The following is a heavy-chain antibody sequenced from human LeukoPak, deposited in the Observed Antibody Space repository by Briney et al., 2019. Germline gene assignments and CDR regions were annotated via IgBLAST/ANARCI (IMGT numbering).Heavy chain of an antibody. J-gene: IGHJ4*02. Sequence: ASVKVSCKASGYTFTSYDINWVRQANGQGLEWMGYMNPNSGDTGYAQRCLGRVALTRMTSMSIAYMELSSLGSEVTAMYYCARGLRRDDYWGQGTLVTVSS. CDR1: GYTFTSYD. V-gene: IGHV1-8*01. CDR3: ARGLRRDDY. CDR2: MNPNSGDT.